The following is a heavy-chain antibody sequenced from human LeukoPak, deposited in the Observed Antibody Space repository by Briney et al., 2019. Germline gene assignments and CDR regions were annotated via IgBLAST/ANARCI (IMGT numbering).Heavy chain of an antibody. CDR1: GFTFSNAW. CDR2: IKSKTDGGTT. V-gene: IGHV3-15*01. D-gene: IGHD2-2*01. Sequence: GSLRLSCAASGFTFSNAWMSWVRRAPGKGLEWVGRIKSKTDGGTTDYAAPVKGRFTISRDDSKNTLYLQMNSLKTEDTAVYYCTTTPPYQLLSDAFDIWGQGTMVTVSS. J-gene: IGHJ3*02. CDR3: TTTPPYQLLSDAFDI.